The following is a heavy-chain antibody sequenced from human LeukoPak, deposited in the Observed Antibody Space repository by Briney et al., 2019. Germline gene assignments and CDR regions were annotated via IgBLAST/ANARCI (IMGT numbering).Heavy chain of an antibody. CDR2: IYPGDSDT. CDR3: ARLCSGGSCYAFDI. Sequence: GESLKISCKGSGYSFTSYWIGWVRQMPGKGLEWMGIIYPGDSDTRYSPSIEGQVTISADKSSSTAYLRWSSLKASDTAMYYCARLCSGGSCYAFDIWGQGTMVTVSS. V-gene: IGHV5-51*01. CDR1: GYSFTSYW. J-gene: IGHJ3*02. D-gene: IGHD2-15*01.